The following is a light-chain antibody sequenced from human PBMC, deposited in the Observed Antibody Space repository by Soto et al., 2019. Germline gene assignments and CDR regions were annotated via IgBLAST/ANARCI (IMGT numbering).Light chain of an antibody. CDR3: QQYGSWPPTWS. CDR2: GAS. CDR1: QSISTN. J-gene: IGKJ1*01. V-gene: IGKV3-15*01. Sequence: EVVMTQSPATLSVSPGERATLSCRASQSISTNLAGYQQKPGQAPRLLMYGASTRATGVPARFSGSGSGTEFTLTISSLQSEDFAVYSCQQYGSWPPTWSFGQGTKVQV.